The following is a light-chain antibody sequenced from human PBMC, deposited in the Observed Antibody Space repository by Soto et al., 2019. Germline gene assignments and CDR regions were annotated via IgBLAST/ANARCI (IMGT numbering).Light chain of an antibody. CDR1: QSVTTSY. V-gene: IGKV3-20*01. J-gene: IGKJ5*01. CDR2: GTS. CDR3: QQYGSSPKT. Sequence: EIVLTQSPGTLSLSPGERATLSCRTSQSVTTSYLAWYQQKPGQAPRLLIYGTSNRATGIPDRFSGSGSATDFTLTISRLEPEDFAMYYCQQYGSSPKTFGQGTRLEIK.